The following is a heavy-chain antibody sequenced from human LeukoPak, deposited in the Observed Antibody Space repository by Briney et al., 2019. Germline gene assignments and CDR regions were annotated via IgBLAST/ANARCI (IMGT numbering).Heavy chain of an antibody. CDR1: GYTFTSYG. CDR2: ISAYNGNT. Sequence: ASVKVSCKASGYTFTSYGISWVRQAPGQGLEWMGWISAYNGNTSYAQKLQGRVTMTTDTSTSTAYMELRSLRSDDTAVYYCASPAPRPFLGYSYGLFGYYGMDVWGQGTTVTVSS. D-gene: IGHD5-18*01. V-gene: IGHV1-18*01. J-gene: IGHJ6*02. CDR3: ASPAPRPFLGYSYGLFGYYGMDV.